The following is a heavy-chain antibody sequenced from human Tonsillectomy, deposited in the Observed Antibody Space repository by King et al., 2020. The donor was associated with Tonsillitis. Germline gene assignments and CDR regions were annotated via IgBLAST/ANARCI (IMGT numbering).Heavy chain of an antibody. CDR2: IWYDGSNK. D-gene: IGHD3-10*01. J-gene: IGHJ4*02. V-gene: IGHV3-33*01. CDR1: GFTFSSYG. CDR3: ARDPYYYGSGSYYVPGIY. Sequence: VQLVESGGGVVQPGRSLRLSCAASGFTFSSYGMHWVRQAPGKGLEWVAIIWYDGSNKYYADSVKGRFTISRDNSKNTLYLQMNSLRAEDTAVYYCARDPYYYGSGSYYVPGIYWGQGTLVTVSS.